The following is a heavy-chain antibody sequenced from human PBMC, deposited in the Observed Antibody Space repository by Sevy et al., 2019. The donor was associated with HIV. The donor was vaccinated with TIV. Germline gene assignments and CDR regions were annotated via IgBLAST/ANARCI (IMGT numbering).Heavy chain of an antibody. CDR1: GFPFTNHG. D-gene: IGHD4-17*01. V-gene: IGHV3-33*08. Sequence: GGSLRLSCEASGFPFTNHGVHWVRQAPGKGLAWVALMWFDGSNKYYADSVKGRFTVSRDDSKKPLYLQMNSLRADDTASYYCARDREFYDHGEYGPTSAPDLWGQGTLVTVSS. J-gene: IGHJ5*02. CDR3: ARDREFYDHGEYGPTSAPDL. CDR2: MWFDGSNK.